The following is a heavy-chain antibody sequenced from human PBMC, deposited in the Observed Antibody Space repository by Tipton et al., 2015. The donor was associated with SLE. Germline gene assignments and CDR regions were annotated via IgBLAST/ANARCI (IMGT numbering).Heavy chain of an antibody. J-gene: IGHJ4*02. Sequence: QLVQSGPEVKKPGASVKVSCKASGYIFRNHGIRWVRQVPGQGLEWMGWISPYTGDKNYELKLQGRVTMTADTSTSTAYMELRSLRSDDTAIYYCARKKGGGQDYWGQGTLVTVSS. CDR1: GYIFRNHG. CDR3: ARKKGGGQDY. V-gene: IGHV1-18*01. D-gene: IGHD3-16*01. CDR2: ISPYTGDK.